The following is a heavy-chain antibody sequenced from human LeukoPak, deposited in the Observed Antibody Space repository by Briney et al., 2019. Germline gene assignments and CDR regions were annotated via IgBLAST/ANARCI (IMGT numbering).Heavy chain of an antibody. V-gene: IGHV1-69*10. CDR3: ARPRTLSYCSGGSCPDEYYYYYGMDV. D-gene: IGHD2-15*01. CDR1: GGTFSSYA. J-gene: IGHJ6*02. CDR2: IIPILGIA. Sequence: RASVTVSCTASGGTFSSYAISWVRQAPGQGLEWMGRIIPILGIANYAEKFQGRVTITADKSTSTAYMELSSLRSEDTAVYYCARPRTLSYCSGGSCPDEYYYYYGMDVWGQGTTVTVSS.